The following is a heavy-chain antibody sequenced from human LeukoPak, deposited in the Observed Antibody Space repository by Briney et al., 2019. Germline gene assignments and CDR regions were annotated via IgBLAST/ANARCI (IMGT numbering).Heavy chain of an antibody. CDR2: IIPSGGTT. D-gene: IGHD6-6*01. CDR3: ARGYISSYSIDY. J-gene: IGHJ4*02. V-gene: IGHV1-46*01. Sequence: MGIIIPSGGTTSHAQRFQATFTMTRDMSTSTVYMQLGSLRSEDTAVYYCARGYISSYSIDYWGQGTLXTVSS.